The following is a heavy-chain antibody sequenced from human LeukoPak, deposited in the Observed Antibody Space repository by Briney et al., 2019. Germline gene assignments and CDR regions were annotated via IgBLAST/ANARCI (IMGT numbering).Heavy chain of an antibody. D-gene: IGHD7-27*01. CDR3: ARGKPLGDAFDI. CDR2: IYYSGST. CDR1: GGSISSGGYY. Sequence: PSQTLSLTCTVSGGSISSGGYYWSWIRQHPGKGLEWIGYIYYSGSTYYNPSLKSRVTISVDTSKNQFSLKLSSVTAADTAVYYCARGKPLGDAFDIWGQGTMVTVSS. V-gene: IGHV4-31*03. J-gene: IGHJ3*02.